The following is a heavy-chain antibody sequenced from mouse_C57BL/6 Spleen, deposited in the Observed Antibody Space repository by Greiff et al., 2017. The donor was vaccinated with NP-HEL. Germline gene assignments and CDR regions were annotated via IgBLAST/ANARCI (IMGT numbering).Heavy chain of an antibody. V-gene: IGHV1-64*01. J-gene: IGHJ2*01. CDR3: ARRYDYDGYYFDY. D-gene: IGHD2-4*01. CDR1: GYTFTSYW. Sequence: QVQLQQPGAELVRPGTSVKLSCKASGYTFTSYWMHWVKQRPGQGLEWIGVIHPNSGSTNYNEKFKSKATLTVDKSSSTAYMQLSSLTSEDSAVYYCARRYDYDGYYFDYWGQGTTLTVSS. CDR2: IHPNSGST.